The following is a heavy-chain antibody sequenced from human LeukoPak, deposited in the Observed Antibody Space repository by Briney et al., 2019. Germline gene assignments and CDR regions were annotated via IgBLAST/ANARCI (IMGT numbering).Heavy chain of an antibody. CDR3: ARGSSSSMVRGVIRGY. CDR2: INPNSGGT. V-gene: IGHV1-2*02. D-gene: IGHD3-10*01. Sequence: ASVKVSCKASGYTFTSYYMHWVRQAHGQGLEWMGWINPNSGGTNYAQKFQGRVTMTRDTSISTAYMELSRLRSDDTAVYYCARGSSSSMVRGVIRGYWGQGTLVTVSS. J-gene: IGHJ4*02. CDR1: GYTFTSYY.